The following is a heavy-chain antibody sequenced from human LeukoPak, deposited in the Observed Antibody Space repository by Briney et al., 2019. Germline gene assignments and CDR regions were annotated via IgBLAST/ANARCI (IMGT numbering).Heavy chain of an antibody. CDR3: ARNASDSGTSYFDY. D-gene: IGHD1-26*01. J-gene: IGHJ4*02. Sequence: SETLSLTCTVSGGSISSGTYYWGWVRQPPGKGLEWIGSIYYSGSTSYSPSLKSRVTISVDTSKNQFSLKLDSVTAAGTAVYYCARNASDSGTSYFDYWGQGTLVTVSS. V-gene: IGHV4-39*01. CDR2: IYYSGST. CDR1: GGSISSGTYY.